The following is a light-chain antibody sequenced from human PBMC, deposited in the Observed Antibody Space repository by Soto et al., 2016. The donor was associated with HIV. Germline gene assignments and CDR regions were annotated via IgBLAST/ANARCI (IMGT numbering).Light chain of an antibody. CDR2: ATS. J-gene: IGKJ1*01. V-gene: IGKV1-39*01. CDR1: QSISNY. CDR3: QQSHSPPRT. Sequence: DTQMTQSPPSLSASVGDRVTITCRASQSISNYLNWYQQKPGKAPKVLISATSDLQSGVPSRFSGSRSGREFTLTISSLQPEDFATYYCQQSHSPPRTFGQGTKVEIK.